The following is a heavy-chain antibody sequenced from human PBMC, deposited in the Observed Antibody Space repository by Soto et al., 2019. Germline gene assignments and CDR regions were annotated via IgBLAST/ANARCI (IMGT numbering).Heavy chain of an antibody. CDR2: ISYDGSNK. Sequence: GGSLRLSCAASGFTFSSYGMHWVRQAPGKGLEWVAVISYDGSNKYYADSVKGRFTISRDNSKNTLYLQMNSLRAEDTAVYYCAKDPRSGSYFDYWGQGTLVTVSS. CDR3: AKDPRSGSYFDY. V-gene: IGHV3-30*18. J-gene: IGHJ4*02. CDR1: GFTFSSYG. D-gene: IGHD6-19*01.